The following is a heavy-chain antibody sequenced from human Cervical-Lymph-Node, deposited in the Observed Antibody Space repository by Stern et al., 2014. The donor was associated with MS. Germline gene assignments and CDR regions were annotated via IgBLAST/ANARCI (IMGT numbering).Heavy chain of an antibody. CDR3: ARSPQIQLWLNAFDI. CDR1: GYTFTSYY. CDR2: INPSGGST. Sequence: VQLVESGAEVKKPGASVKVSCKASGYTFTSYYMDWVRQAPGQGLEWMGIINPSGGSTSYEQKFQGRVPMTRDTSTSTVYMELSSLRSEDTAVYYCARSPQIQLWLNAFDIWGQGTMVTVSS. J-gene: IGHJ3*02. D-gene: IGHD5-18*01. V-gene: IGHV1-46*01.